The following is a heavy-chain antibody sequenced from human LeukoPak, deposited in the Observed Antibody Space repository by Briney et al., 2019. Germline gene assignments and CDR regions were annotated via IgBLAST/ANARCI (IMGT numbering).Heavy chain of an antibody. D-gene: IGHD2-2*01. J-gene: IGHJ3*01. V-gene: IGHV1-46*01. CDR3: ARDPSDVNALDL. CDR1: GYTFTTYY. CDR2: VNPSVGIT. Sequence: ASVKVSCTASGYTFTTYYMHWVRQAPGQGLEWMGIVNPSVGITTYAQGFQGRVTMSSDTSTSTLYMELSSLRSEDTAVYYCARDPSDVNALDLWGQGTMVTVSS.